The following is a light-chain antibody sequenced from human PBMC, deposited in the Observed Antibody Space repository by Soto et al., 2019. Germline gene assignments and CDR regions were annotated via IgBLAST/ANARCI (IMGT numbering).Light chain of an antibody. CDR2: LEGSGSY. CDR1: SGHSSYI. Sequence: QSVLTQSSSASASLGSSVKLTCTLSSGHSSYIIAWHQQQPGKAPRYLMKLEGSGSYNKGSGVPDRFSGSSSGADRYLTISNLQFEDEADYYCETWDSNTSNGVFGGGTKLTVL. V-gene: IGLV4-60*02. CDR3: ETWDSNTSNGV. J-gene: IGLJ3*02.